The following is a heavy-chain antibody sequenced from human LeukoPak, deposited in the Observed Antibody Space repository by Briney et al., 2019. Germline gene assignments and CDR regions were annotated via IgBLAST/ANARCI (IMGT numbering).Heavy chain of an antibody. Sequence: PGGSLRLSCAASGFTFSDYYMTWIRQAPGKGLVWVSYVSGGSSYTNYADSVKGRFTISRDNAKNSLYLQMNSLRAEDTAVYYCASRGDTSGYYYFDYWGQGTLVTVSS. V-gene: IGHV3-11*03. CDR2: VSGGSSYT. J-gene: IGHJ4*02. CDR1: GFTFSDYY. CDR3: ASRGDTSGYYYFDY. D-gene: IGHD3-22*01.